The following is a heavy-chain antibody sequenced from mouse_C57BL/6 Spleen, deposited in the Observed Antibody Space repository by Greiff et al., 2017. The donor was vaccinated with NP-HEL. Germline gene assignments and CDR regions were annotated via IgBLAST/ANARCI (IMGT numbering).Heavy chain of an antibody. D-gene: IGHD2-10*02. CDR3: ARSGVYDY. V-gene: IGHV1-85*01. J-gene: IGHJ3*01. CDR2: IYPRDGST. CDR1: GYTFTSYE. Sequence: QVQLKQSGPELVKPGASVKLSCKASGYTFTSYEINWVKQRPGQGLEWIGWIYPRDGSTKYNAKFKGKATWTVDTSSSTAYMELHSLTSEDSAVYFCARSGVYDYWGQGTLVTVSA.